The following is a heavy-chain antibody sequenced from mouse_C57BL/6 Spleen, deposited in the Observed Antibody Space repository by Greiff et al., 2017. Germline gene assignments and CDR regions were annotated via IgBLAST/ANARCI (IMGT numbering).Heavy chain of an antibody. J-gene: IGHJ2*01. Sequence: EVQLQQSGPELVKPGASVKIPCKASGYTFTDYNMDWVKQSHGKSLEWIGDINPNNGGTIYNQKFKGKATLTVDKSSSTAYMELRSLTSEDTAVYYCARSHQLRLLDYCDYWGQGTTLTVSS. CDR1: GYTFTDYN. CDR2: INPNNGGT. CDR3: ARSHQLRLLDYCDY. D-gene: IGHD3-2*02. V-gene: IGHV1-18*01.